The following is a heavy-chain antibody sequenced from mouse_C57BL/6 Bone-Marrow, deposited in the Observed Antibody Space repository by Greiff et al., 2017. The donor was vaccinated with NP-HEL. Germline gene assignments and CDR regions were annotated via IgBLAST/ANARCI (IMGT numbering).Heavy chain of an antibody. CDR3: ARGAAQGYYYAMDY. CDR2: IDPSDSYT. J-gene: IGHJ4*01. D-gene: IGHD3-2*02. V-gene: IGHV1-69*01. CDR1: GYTFTSYW. Sequence: VQLQQPGAELVMPGASVKLSCKASGYTFTSYWMHWVKQRPGQGLEWIGEIDPSDSYTNYNQKFKGKSTLTVDKSSSTAYMQLSSLTSEDSAVYYCARGAAQGYYYAMDYWGQGTSVTVSS.